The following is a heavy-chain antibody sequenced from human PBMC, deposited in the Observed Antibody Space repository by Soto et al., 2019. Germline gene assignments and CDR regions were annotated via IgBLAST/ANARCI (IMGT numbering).Heavy chain of an antibody. V-gene: IGHV3-11*03. J-gene: IGHJ4*02. CDR2: ISSSSSYT. CDR3: ARSSGPHYFDY. D-gene: IGHD3-10*01. Sequence: GGSLRLSCAASGFTFSDYYMSWIRQAPGKGLEWVSYISSSSSYTNYADSVKGRFTISRDNAKNSLYLQMNSLRAEDTAVYYCARSSGPHYFDYWGQGTLDTVSS. CDR1: GFTFSDYY.